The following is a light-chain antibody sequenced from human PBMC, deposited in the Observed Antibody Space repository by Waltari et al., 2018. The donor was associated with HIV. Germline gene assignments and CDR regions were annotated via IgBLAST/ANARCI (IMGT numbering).Light chain of an antibody. CDR2: GAS. Sequence: DIQMTQSPPSLSASVGDRVTITCRTSQSINDYLNWYQQKPGKVPKLLIYGASTLERGVPSRFSGSGSGRDFTLTISRLQPEDFATYYCQQSYNMHTFGQGTKVDIK. CDR1: QSINDY. CDR3: QQSYNMHT. J-gene: IGKJ2*01. V-gene: IGKV1-39*01.